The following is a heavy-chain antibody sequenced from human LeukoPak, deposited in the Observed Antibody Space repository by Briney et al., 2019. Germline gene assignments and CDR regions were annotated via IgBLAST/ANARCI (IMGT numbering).Heavy chain of an antibody. CDR1: GFTFSIYT. Sequence: GGSLRLSCAASGFTFSIYTLNWVRQAPGKGLEWVSSISSSSRYIYQTASVRGRFTISRDNAKNSLYLQMNSLRAEDTAVYYCAREIGSAARGRWGQGTLVTVSS. D-gene: IGHD6-13*01. J-gene: IGHJ4*02. V-gene: IGHV3-21*04. CDR3: AREIGSAARGR. CDR2: ISSSSRYI.